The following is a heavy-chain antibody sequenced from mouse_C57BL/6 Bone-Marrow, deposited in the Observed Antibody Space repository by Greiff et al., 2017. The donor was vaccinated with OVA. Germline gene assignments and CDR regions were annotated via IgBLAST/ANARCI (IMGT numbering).Heavy chain of an antibody. CDR2: ISYDGSN. J-gene: IGHJ1*03. D-gene: IGHD2-1*01. CDR1: GYSITSGYY. V-gene: IGHV3-6*01. Sequence: EVKLMESGPGLVKPSQSLSLTCSVTGYSITSGYYWNWIRQFPGNKLEWMGYISYDGSNNYNPSLKNRISITRDTSKNQFFLKLNSVTTEDTATYYCARDRGYGNYDWYFDVWGTGTTVTVSS. CDR3: ARDRGYGNYDWYFDV.